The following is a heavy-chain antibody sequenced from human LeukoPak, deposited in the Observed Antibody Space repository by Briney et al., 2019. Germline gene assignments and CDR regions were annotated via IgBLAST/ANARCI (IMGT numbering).Heavy chain of an antibody. D-gene: IGHD2-2*03. V-gene: IGHV3-74*01. J-gene: IGHJ3*01. CDR3: ASPKNGNYVDFVFNV. CDR1: GFTFSNYW. CDR2: INTDESST. Sequence: GGSLRLSCAASGFTFSNYWMHWVRQAPGKGLVWVSRINTDESSTSYADAVKGRFTISRDNAKNTLYLQMNSLRVEDTAVYYCASPKNGNYVDFVFNVGAQGTMVPVS.